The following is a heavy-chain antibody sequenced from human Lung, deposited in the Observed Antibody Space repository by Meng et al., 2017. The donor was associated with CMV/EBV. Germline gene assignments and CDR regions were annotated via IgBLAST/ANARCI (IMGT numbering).Heavy chain of an antibody. J-gene: IGHJ4*02. D-gene: IGHD5-24*01. Sequence: ASVKVSCKASGYTFTGYYMHWVRQAPGQGLEWMGWINPNSGGTNYAQKLQGRVTITRDTSISTAYMELSRLRSDDTAVYYCARGSFRDGYNRPLGYWGQGTLVTVSS. CDR3: ARGSFRDGYNRPLGY. CDR1: GYTFTGYY. CDR2: INPNSGGT. V-gene: IGHV1-2*02.